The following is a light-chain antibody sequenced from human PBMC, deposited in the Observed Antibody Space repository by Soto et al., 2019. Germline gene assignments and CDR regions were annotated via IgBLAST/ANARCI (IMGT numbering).Light chain of an antibody. V-gene: IGKV3-20*01. CDR1: QSVSNNY. CDR3: QQYGSSGT. CDR2: GAS. Sequence: IVLTQSPGTLSLSPGERATLSCRASQSVSNNYLAWYQQKPGQAPRLLIYGASNRATGIPDRFSGSGSGTYFTLTISRLEPEDFAVYYCQQYGSSGTFGQGTKVDIK. J-gene: IGKJ1*01.